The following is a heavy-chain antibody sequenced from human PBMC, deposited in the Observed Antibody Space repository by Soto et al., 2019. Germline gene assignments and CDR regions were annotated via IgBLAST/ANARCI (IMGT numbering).Heavy chain of an antibody. D-gene: IGHD6-13*01. J-gene: IGHJ4*02. CDR1: GYTFTSYG. CDR3: ARDGSSSWYVSTLFDY. Sequence: ASVKVSCKASGYTFTSYGISWVRQAPGQGLEWMGWISAYNGNTNYAQKLQGRVTMTTDTSTSTAYMELRSLRSDDTAVYYCARDGSSSWYVSTLFDYWGQGTLVTVSS. CDR2: ISAYNGNT. V-gene: IGHV1-18*01.